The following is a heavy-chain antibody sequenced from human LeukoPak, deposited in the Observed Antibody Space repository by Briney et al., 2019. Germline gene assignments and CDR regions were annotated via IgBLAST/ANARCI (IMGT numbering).Heavy chain of an antibody. Sequence: GESLKISCKGSGYSFTSYWIGWVRQMPGKGLEWMGIIYPGNSDTRYNPSFQGQVTISADKSITTAYLQWSSLKASDTAMYYCARRDSSGSSPYYYYGMDVWGQATTVTVSS. CDR3: ARRDSSGSSPYYYYGMDV. CDR2: IYPGNSDT. V-gene: IGHV5-51*01. D-gene: IGHD3-22*01. CDR1: GYSFTSYW. J-gene: IGHJ6*02.